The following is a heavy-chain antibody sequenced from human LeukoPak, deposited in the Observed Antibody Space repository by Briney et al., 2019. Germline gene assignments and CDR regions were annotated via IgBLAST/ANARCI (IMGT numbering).Heavy chain of an antibody. Sequence: SETLSLTCAVSGGSISSSDWWSWVRQPPGKGLEWIGIIYHDGGTHYNPSLTSRVTLSIDKSKNQFFLKLTSVTAADTATYFCSRESGPFCPFGYWGQGTLVIVSS. V-gene: IGHV4-4*02. J-gene: IGHJ4*02. CDR3: SRESGPFCPFGY. CDR2: IYHDGGT. CDR1: GGSISSSDW. D-gene: IGHD1-26*01.